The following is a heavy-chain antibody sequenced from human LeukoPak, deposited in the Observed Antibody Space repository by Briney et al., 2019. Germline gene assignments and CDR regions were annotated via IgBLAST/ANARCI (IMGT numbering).Heavy chain of an antibody. CDR2: IYYSGST. CDR1: GGPISSYY. CDR3: ARHRVVVWFDP. V-gene: IGHV4-59*08. D-gene: IGHD2-21*01. Sequence: SETLSLTCSVSGGPISSYYWSWIRQPPGKGLEWIGYIYYSGSTNYNPSLKSRVTISVDTSKNQFSLKLSSVTAADTAVYYCARHRVVVWFDPWGQGTLVTVSS. J-gene: IGHJ5*02.